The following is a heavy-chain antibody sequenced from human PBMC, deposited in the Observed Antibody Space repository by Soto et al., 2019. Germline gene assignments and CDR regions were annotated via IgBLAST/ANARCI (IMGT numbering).Heavy chain of an antibody. CDR1: GGSISSSSYY. CDR2: IYYSGST. D-gene: IGHD3-9*01. Sequence: QLQLQESGPGLVKPSETLSLTCTVSGGSISSSSYYWGWIRQPPGKGLEWIGSIYYSGSTYYNPSLKSRVTISVDTSKNQFSLKLSSVTAADTAVYYCARPYYDSLTGYADAFDIWGQGTMVTVSS. J-gene: IGHJ3*02. CDR3: ARPYYDSLTGYADAFDI. V-gene: IGHV4-39*01.